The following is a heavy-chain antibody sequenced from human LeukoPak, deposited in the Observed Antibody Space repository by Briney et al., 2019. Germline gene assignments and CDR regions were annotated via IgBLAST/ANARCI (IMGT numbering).Heavy chain of an antibody. CDR1: GFTFSSYG. Sequence: GGSLRLSCAASGFTFSSYGKHWVRQAPGKGLEWVAVISYDGSNKYYADSVKGRFTISRDNSKNTLYLQMNSLRAEDTAVYYCAKEIAVAGTVDHWGQGTLVTVSS. CDR2: ISYDGSNK. CDR3: AKEIAVAGTVDH. J-gene: IGHJ4*02. D-gene: IGHD6-19*01. V-gene: IGHV3-30*18.